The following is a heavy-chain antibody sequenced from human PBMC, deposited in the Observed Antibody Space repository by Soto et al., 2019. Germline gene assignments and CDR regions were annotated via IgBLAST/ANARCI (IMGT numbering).Heavy chain of an antibody. CDR3: TKLGYSSSWSTWDYYYYMDV. Sequence: GSLRLSCAASGFTFSNAWMSWVRQAPGRGLEWVGRIKSKTDGGTTDYAAPVKGRFTISRDDSKKTLYLQMNSLKTEDTAVYYCTKLGYSSSWSTWDYYYYMDVWGKGTTVTVSS. D-gene: IGHD6-13*01. V-gene: IGHV3-15*01. J-gene: IGHJ6*03. CDR2: IKSKTDGGTT. CDR1: GFTFSNAW.